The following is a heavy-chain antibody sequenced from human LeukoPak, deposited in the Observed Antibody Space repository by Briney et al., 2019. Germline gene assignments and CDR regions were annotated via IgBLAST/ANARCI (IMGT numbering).Heavy chain of an antibody. CDR3: AREPVEGVNDAFDI. D-gene: IGHD3-16*01. Sequence: GGSLRLSCAASGFIFSSYSMNRVRQAPGKGLEWVSYSNGGGRTIFYADSVKGRFTISRDNAKNSLYLQMNSLRAEDTAVYYCAREPVEGVNDAFDIWGQGTMVTVSS. CDR1: GFIFSSYS. V-gene: IGHV3-48*04. CDR2: SNGGGRTI. J-gene: IGHJ3*02.